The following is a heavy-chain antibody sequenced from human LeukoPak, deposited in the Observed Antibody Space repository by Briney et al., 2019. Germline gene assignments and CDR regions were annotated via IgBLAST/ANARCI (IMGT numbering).Heavy chain of an antibody. V-gene: IGHV4-34*01. D-gene: IGHD2-21*02. CDR2: INHSGST. CDR1: GGSFSGYY. CDR3: ARGRGRGDCYEFDY. Sequence: SETLSLTCAVYGGSFSGYYWSWIRQPPGKGLEWIGEINHSGSTNYNPSLKSRVTISVDTSKNQFSLKLSSVTAADTAVYYCARGRGRGDCYEFDYWGQGTLVTVSS. J-gene: IGHJ4*02.